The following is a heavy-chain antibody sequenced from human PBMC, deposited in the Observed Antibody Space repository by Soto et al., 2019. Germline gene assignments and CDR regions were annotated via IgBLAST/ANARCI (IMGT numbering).Heavy chain of an antibody. CDR2: IVVGSGNT. V-gene: IGHV1-58*01. CDR3: AADQGGDRYYYYYGMDV. Sequence: SVEVSCKASGFTFTSSAVQWVRQARGQRLEWIGWIVVGSGNTNYAQKFQERVTITRDMSTSTAYMELSSLRSEDTAVYYCAADQGGDRYYYYYGMDVWGQGTTVTVSS. CDR1: GFTFTSSA. D-gene: IGHD4-17*01. J-gene: IGHJ6*02.